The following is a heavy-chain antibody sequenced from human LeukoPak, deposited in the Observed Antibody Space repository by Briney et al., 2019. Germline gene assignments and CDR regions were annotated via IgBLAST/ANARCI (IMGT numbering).Heavy chain of an antibody. D-gene: IGHD3-22*01. CDR3: ARLGSGYFYYGMDV. CDR1: GGSISGSSYY. CDR2: IYYSGST. V-gene: IGHV4-39*01. J-gene: IGHJ6*02. Sequence: SETLSLTCTVSGGSISGSSYYWGWIRQPPGKGLEWIGSIYYSGSTYYNPSLKSRVTISVDTSKNQFSLKLNSVTATDTAVYYCARLGSGYFYYGMDVWGQGTTVTVSS.